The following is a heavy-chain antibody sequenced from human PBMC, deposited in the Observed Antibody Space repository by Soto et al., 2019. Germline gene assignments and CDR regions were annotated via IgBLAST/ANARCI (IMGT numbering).Heavy chain of an antibody. CDR1: GFTFISYG. D-gene: IGHD1-26*01. Sequence: QVQLVESGGGVVQPGRSLRLSCAASGFTFISYGIHWVRQAPGKGLAGVAVISSDGRDRHYADSVKGRFTISRDNSKNTMSRQMNSLRADDTAVYYCAKDFDIGGAAYYFDYWGQGTLVTVSS. CDR2: ISSDGRDR. J-gene: IGHJ4*02. V-gene: IGHV3-30*18. CDR3: AKDFDIGGAAYYFDY.